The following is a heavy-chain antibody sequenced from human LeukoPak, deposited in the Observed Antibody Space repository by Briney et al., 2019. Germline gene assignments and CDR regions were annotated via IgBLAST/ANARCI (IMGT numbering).Heavy chain of an antibody. CDR1: GGSISSYY. Sequence: SETLSLTCTVSGGSISSYYWSWIRQPPGKGLEWIGYIYYSGSTNYSPSLKSRVTISVDTSKNQFSLKLSSVTAADTAVYYCARAVDQWLAEFDYWGQGTLVTVSS. J-gene: IGHJ4*02. D-gene: IGHD6-19*01. CDR3: ARAVDQWLAEFDY. V-gene: IGHV4-59*01. CDR2: IYYSGST.